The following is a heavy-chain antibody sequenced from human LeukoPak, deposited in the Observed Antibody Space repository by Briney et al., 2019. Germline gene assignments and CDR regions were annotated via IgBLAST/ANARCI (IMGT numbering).Heavy chain of an antibody. J-gene: IGHJ4*02. CDR1: GFTFSSYA. CDR2: ISYDGSNK. V-gene: IGHV3-30-3*01. D-gene: IGHD4-17*01. CDR3: ARPTGYTVTTHDY. Sequence: PGRSLRLSCAASGFTFSSYAIHWVRQAPGKGLECVAVISYDGSNKYYADSVKGRFTISRDNSKNTLYLQMNSLRAEDTAVYYCARPTGYTVTTHDYWGQGTLVTVSS.